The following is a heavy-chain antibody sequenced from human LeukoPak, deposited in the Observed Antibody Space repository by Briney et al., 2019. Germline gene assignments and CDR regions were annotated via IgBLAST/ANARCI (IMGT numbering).Heavy chain of an antibody. CDR2: TYPGDSNT. V-gene: IGHV5-51*01. D-gene: IGHD2-15*01. CDR1: GYSFTNNW. CDR3: VRSPACSSGTCYPNWFDP. J-gene: IGHJ5*02. Sequence: KISCKGSGYSFTNNWIGWVRQMPGKGLEWMGITYPGDSNTRYSPSFQGQVTISADKSISSAYLQWSSLKASDTAMYYCVRSPACSSGTCYPNWFDPWGQGTLVTVSS.